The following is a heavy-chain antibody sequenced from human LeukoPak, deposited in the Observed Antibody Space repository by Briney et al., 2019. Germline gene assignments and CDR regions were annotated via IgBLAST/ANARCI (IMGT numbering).Heavy chain of an antibody. Sequence: PGGSLRLSCAASGFTFSSYSMNWVRQAPGKGLEWVSSISSSSSYIYYADSVKGRFTISRDNAKNSLYLQMNSLRAEDTAVYYCARIGLMIVEDGFDYWGQGTLVTVSS. J-gene: IGHJ4*02. CDR3: ARIGLMIVEDGFDY. D-gene: IGHD3-22*01. CDR1: GFTFSSYS. V-gene: IGHV3-21*01. CDR2: ISSSSSYI.